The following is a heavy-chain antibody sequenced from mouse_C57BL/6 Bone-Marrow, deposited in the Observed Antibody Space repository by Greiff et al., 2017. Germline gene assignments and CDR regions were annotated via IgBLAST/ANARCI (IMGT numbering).Heavy chain of an antibody. CDR1: GYAFSSSW. CDR3: ARSLYYGIYWYFDV. J-gene: IGHJ1*03. V-gene: IGHV1-82*01. D-gene: IGHD1-1*01. CDR2: IYPGDGDT. Sequence: QVQLQQSGPELVKPGASVKISCKASGYAFSSSWMNWVKQRPGKGLEWIGRIYPGDGDTNYNGKFKGKATLTADKSSSTAYMPLSSLTSEDSAVYFCARSLYYGIYWYFDVWGTGTTVTVSA.